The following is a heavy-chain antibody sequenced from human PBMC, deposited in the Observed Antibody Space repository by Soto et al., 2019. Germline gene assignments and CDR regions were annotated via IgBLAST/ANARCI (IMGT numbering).Heavy chain of an antibody. CDR3: ARHRGTGTTLSYYYYGMDV. CDR2: IYPGDSDT. D-gene: IGHD1-7*01. V-gene: IGHV5-51*01. J-gene: IGHJ6*02. Sequence: GESLKISCKGSGYSFTSYWIGWVRQMPGTVLEWIGIIYPGDSDTRYSPSFQGQVTISADKSISTAYLQWSSLKASDTAMYYCARHRGTGTTLSYYYYGMDVWGQGTTVTVSS. CDR1: GYSFTSYW.